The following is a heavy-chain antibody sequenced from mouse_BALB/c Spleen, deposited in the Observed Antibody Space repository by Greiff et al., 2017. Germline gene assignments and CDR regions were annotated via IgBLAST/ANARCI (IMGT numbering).Heavy chain of an antibody. D-gene: IGHD2-1*01. CDR2: ISNLAYSI. Sequence: DVMLVESGGGLVQPGGSRKLSCAASGFTFSDYGMAWVRQAPGKGPEWVAFISNLAYSIYYADTVTGRFTISRENAKNTLYLEMSSLRSEDTAMYYCARDDYGNHYAMDYWGQGTSVTVSS. J-gene: IGHJ4*01. V-gene: IGHV5-15*02. CDR3: ARDDYGNHYAMDY. CDR1: GFTFSDYG.